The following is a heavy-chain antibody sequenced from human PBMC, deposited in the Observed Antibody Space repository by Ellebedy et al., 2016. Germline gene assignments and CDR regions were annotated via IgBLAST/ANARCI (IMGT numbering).Heavy chain of an antibody. CDR3: ARGSASRLFDS. CDR2: IYHTGST. J-gene: IGHJ4*02. Sequence: SETLSLXXAVSSDSASATTWWTWLRQPPGRGLEWIGEIYHTGSTNYKSSLNSRVTMSVDHSKNQFSLSLTSLTAADTAIYYCARGSASRLFDSWGQGILVTVSS. V-gene: IGHV4-4*02. CDR1: SDSASATTW.